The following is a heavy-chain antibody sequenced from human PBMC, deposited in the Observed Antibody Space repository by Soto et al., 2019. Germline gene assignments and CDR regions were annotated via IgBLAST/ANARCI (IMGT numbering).Heavy chain of an antibody. CDR3: ARGNQRWLQLWYFDL. CDR2: IIPIFGTA. J-gene: IGHJ2*01. D-gene: IGHD5-12*01. Sequence: QVQLVQSGAEVKKPGSSVTVSCKASGGTFSSYTISWVRQAPGQGLEWMGGIIPIFGTANFAQKFQGRVTSTANEYTSPAHMELSSLRSEDTAVYYCARGNQRWLQLWYFDLWGRGTLVTVSS. CDR1: GGTFSSYT. V-gene: IGHV1-69*12.